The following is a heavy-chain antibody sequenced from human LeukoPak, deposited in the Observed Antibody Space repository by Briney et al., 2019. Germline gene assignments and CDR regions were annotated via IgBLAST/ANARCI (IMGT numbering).Heavy chain of an antibody. CDR3: ARSRGGIAVAGPFDY. CDR2: ISGSGGST. D-gene: IGHD6-19*01. CDR1: GFTFSSYA. Sequence: GGSLRLSCAASGFTFSSYAMSWVRQAPGKGLEWVSAISGSGGSTYYADSVKGRFTISRDNSKNTLYLQMNSLRAEDTAVYYCARSRGGIAVAGPFDYWGQGTLVTVSS. J-gene: IGHJ4*02. V-gene: IGHV3-23*01.